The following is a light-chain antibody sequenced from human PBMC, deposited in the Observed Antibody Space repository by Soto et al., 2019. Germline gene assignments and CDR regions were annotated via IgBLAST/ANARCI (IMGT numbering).Light chain of an antibody. CDR2: AAS. Sequence: DIDLTQSPSLLSAAVLHIVTITCRDSQGISSYLAWYQQKPGKAPKLLIYAASTLQSGVPSRFSGSGSGTEFTLTISSLQPEDFATYYCQQLNSYPLTFGGGTKV. CDR3: QQLNSYPLT. CDR1: QGISSY. J-gene: IGKJ4*01. V-gene: IGKV1-9*01.